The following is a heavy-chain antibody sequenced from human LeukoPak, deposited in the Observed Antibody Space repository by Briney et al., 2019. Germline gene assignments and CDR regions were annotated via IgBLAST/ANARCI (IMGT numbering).Heavy chain of an antibody. V-gene: IGHV4-34*01. Sequence: PSETLSLTCAVYGGSFSGYYWRWIRQPPGKGLEWIGEINRSGTTNYNPSLNRRVTISVDTSKNQFSLKLSSVTAADTAVYYCARGPADYNKLKPGDRDGYNYKSKRTPFDYWGQGTLVTVSS. D-gene: IGHD5-24*01. CDR2: INRSGTT. J-gene: IGHJ4*02. CDR1: GGSFSGYY. CDR3: ARGPADYNKLKPGDRDGYNYKSKRTPFDY.